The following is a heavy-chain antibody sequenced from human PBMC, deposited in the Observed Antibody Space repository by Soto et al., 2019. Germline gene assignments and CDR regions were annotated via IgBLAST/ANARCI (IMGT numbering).Heavy chain of an antibody. D-gene: IGHD4-17*01. Sequence: GGSLRLSCAASGFTFSSYAMSWVRQAPGKGLEWVSATSGSGGSTYYADSVKGRFTISRDKSKNTLYLHMNSLRAEDTAVYYCARGSAYSDYDLEYWGQGTLVTVSS. CDR1: GFTFSSYA. CDR2: TSGSGGST. J-gene: IGHJ4*02. CDR3: ARGSAYSDYDLEY. V-gene: IGHV3-23*01.